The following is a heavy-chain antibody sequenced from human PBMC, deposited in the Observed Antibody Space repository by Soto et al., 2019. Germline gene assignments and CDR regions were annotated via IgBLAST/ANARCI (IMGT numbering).Heavy chain of an antibody. D-gene: IGHD3-22*01. CDR1: GGSISSGDYY. J-gene: IGHJ4*02. V-gene: IGHV4-30-4*01. CDR2: IYYSGST. Sequence: QVQLQESGPGLVKPSQTLSLTCTVSGGSISSGDYYWSWIRQPPGKGLEWIGYIYYSGSTYYNPSLKSRVTISVATPKNQFSLKLSSVTAADTAVYYCARGSMIPRGPTDYWGQGTLVTVSS. CDR3: ARGSMIPRGPTDY.